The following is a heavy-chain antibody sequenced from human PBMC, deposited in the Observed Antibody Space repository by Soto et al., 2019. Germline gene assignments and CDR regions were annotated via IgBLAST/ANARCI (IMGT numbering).Heavy chain of an antibody. Sequence: EVQLVESGGGLVQPGRSLRLSCAASGFTFDDYAMHWVRQAQGRGLEWVSGISWNSGSIGYADSVKGRFTISRDNAKNSLYLQMNSLRAEDTALYYCAKGLGGYYGSGSADYWGQGTLVTVSS. D-gene: IGHD3-10*01. J-gene: IGHJ4*02. CDR1: GFTFDDYA. V-gene: IGHV3-9*01. CDR3: AKGLGGYYGSGSADY. CDR2: ISWNSGSI.